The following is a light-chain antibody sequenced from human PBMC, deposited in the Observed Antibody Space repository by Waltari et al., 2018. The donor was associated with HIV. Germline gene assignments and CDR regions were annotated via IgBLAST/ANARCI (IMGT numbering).Light chain of an antibody. CDR3: QQGNGFPYT. Sequence: IQMTQSPSSVSASLGDRVTITCRASLALNNWLAWYQQRPGKAPNLLIYGASTLRSGVPSRFGGSGSGTEYTLTISNLQPEDFATYYCQQGNGFPYTFGQGTKLEMK. J-gene: IGKJ2*01. CDR1: LALNNW. V-gene: IGKV1-12*01. CDR2: GAS.